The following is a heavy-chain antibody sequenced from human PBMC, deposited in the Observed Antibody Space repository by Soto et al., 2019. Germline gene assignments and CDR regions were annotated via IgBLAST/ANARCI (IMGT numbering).Heavy chain of an antibody. D-gene: IGHD1-26*01. CDR2: YDLEKGET. Sequence: ASVKVSCKVSGYSLTELSIHWVRQAPGEGLEWMGGYDLEKGETIYAQKFQGRVTMPSRTVYMQLSNLRSDDTAVYYCAGASSRVSSVVAAYWGQGTLVTVSS. CDR3: AGASSRVSSVVAAY. V-gene: IGHV1-24*01. J-gene: IGHJ4*02. CDR1: GYSLTELS.